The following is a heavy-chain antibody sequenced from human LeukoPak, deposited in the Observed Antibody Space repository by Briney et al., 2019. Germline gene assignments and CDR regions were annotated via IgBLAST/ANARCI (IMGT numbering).Heavy chain of an antibody. V-gene: IGHV4-30-4*01. Sequence: KSSQTLSLTCTVSGGSISSGDYYWSWIRQPPGKGLEWIGYIYYSGSTYYNPSLKSRVTISVDTSKNQFSLKLSSVTAEDTAVYYCAREMIAAPPRTFDNWGQGTLVTVSS. CDR1: GGSISSGDYY. J-gene: IGHJ4*02. CDR2: IYYSGST. D-gene: IGHD6-13*01. CDR3: AREMIAAPPRTFDN.